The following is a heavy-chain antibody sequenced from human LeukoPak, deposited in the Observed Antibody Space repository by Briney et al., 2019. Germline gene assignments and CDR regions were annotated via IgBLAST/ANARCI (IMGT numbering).Heavy chain of an antibody. CDR3: ARDRWEHYYYHYMDV. Sequence: ASVKVSCKASGYTFTSYGISWVRQAPGQGLEWMGWISAYNGNTNYAQKLQGRVTMTTDTSTSTAYMELRSLRSDDTAVYYCARDRWEHYYYHYMDVWGKGTTVTVSS. J-gene: IGHJ6*03. V-gene: IGHV1-18*01. D-gene: IGHD4-23*01. CDR2: ISAYNGNT. CDR1: GYTFTSYG.